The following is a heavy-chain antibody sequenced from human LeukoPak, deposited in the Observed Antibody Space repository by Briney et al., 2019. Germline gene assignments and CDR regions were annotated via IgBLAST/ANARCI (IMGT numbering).Heavy chain of an antibody. J-gene: IGHJ3*02. Sequence: SETLSLTCTVSGGSISSSSYYWGWIRQPPGKGLEWIGSISYSGSTYYSPSLKSRVTISVDTSKNQFSLKLSSVTAADTAVYYCARSDGYGLVGIWGQGTMVTVSS. D-gene: IGHD3-10*01. CDR1: GGSISSSSYY. V-gene: IGHV4-39*07. CDR3: ARSDGYGLVGI. CDR2: ISYSGST.